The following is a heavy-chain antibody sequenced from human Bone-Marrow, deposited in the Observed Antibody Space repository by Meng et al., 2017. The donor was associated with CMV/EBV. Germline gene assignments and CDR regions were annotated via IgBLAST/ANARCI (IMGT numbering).Heavy chain of an antibody. D-gene: IGHD4-23*01. Sequence: GGSLRLSCAASGFTFSSYGMHWVRQAPGKGLEWVAFIRYDGSNKYYADSVKGRFTISRDNSKNTLYLQMNSVTIEDTGLYYCARDALTVGTHPPDYWGQGTLVTVSS. CDR3: ARDALTVGTHPPDY. CDR2: IRYDGSNK. J-gene: IGHJ4*02. CDR1: GFTFSSYG. V-gene: IGHV3-30*02.